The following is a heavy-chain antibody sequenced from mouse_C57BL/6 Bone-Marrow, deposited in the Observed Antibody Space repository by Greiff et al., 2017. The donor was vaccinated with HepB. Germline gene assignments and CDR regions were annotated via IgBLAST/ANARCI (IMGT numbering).Heavy chain of an antibody. Sequence: VQLQESGAELVRPGPSVKVSCKASGYTFTSYWMQWVKQRPGQGLEWLGEIDPSDSYTNYNQKFKGKDTLTVDTSSGTAYMQLSSLTSEDSAVYYCAREGYDYEVNFDYWGQGNTLTVSS. CDR1: GYTFTSYW. V-gene: IGHV1-50*01. D-gene: IGHD2-4*01. CDR2: IDPSDSYT. J-gene: IGHJ2*01. CDR3: AREGYDYEVNFDY.